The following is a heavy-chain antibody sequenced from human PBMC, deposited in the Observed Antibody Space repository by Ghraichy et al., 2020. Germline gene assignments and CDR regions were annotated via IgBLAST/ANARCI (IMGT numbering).Heavy chain of an antibody. CDR1: GLSISGSF. V-gene: IGHV3-73*01. CDR3: ISQHCDNNGCSKPDY. J-gene: IGHJ4*02. Sequence: GGSLRLSCAASGLSISGSFMHWVRQPSGKGLEWVARIRGKVDHYATAYAASVKGRFTISRDDSKNTAYLQMTSLKTEDAAVYYCISQHCDNNGCSKPDYWGQGTLVTVS. CDR2: IRGKVDHYAT. D-gene: IGHD2/OR15-2a*01.